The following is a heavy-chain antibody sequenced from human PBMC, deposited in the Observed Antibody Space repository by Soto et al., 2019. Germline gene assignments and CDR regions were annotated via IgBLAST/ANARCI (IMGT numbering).Heavy chain of an antibody. CDR1: EGKSRSRGDC. CDR2: IYYSGST. J-gene: IGHJ5*02. Sequence: PKCLSYSVAEGKSRSRGDCWSRIRQHPGKGLEWIGYIYYSGSTYYNTSLKSQVTISVDTSKNQFSLKLSSVTAANTAVYYCARWVVGTPVTIQGGSPRFDPWGQGTLVT. D-gene: IGHD4-4*01. V-gene: IGHV4-31*01. CDR3: ARWVVGTPVTIQGGSPRFDP.